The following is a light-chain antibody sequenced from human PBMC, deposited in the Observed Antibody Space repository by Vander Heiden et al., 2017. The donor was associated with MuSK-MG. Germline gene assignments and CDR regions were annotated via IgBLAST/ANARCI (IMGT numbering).Light chain of an antibody. V-gene: IGKV3-20*01. Sequence: EIVLTQSPGTLSLSPGERATLSCRASQSVSSNYLSWYQKKPGQAPRLLIYDASSRATGIPDSFSGSGSGTYFTITISRLEPEDFAVYYCQKDSTPLTFGQGTQVEIK. CDR2: DAS. J-gene: IGKJ5*01. CDR3: QKDSTPLT. CDR1: QSVSSNY.